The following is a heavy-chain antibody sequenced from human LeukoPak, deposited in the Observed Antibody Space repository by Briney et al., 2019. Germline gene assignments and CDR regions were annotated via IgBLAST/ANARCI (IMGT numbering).Heavy chain of an antibody. CDR3: AKPPYYYDSSGYYYYFDY. D-gene: IGHD3-22*01. V-gene: IGHV3-23*01. CDR2: ISGSGGST. Sequence: PGGSLRLSCAASGFTFSSYAMSWVRQAPGKGLEWVSAISGSGGSTYYADSVKGRFTISRDNSKNTLYLQMNSLRAEDTAVYYCAKPPYYYDSSGYYYYFDYWGQGTLVTVSS. CDR1: GFTFSSYA. J-gene: IGHJ4*02.